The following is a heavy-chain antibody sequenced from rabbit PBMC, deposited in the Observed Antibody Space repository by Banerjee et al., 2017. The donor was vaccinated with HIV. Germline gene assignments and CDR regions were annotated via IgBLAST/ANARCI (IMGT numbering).Heavy chain of an antibody. CDR2: IYAGSSGST. J-gene: IGHJ4*01. Sequence: QQQLEESGGGLVKPGGTLTLTCKASGIDFSSYYYMCWVRQAPGKGLEWIACIYAGSSGSTYYASWAKGRFTISKTSSTTVTLQMTSLTAADTATYFCARYDGYAGYAYAIGNLWGPGTLVTVS. CDR1: GIDFSSYYY. CDR3: ARYDGYAGYAYAIGNL. D-gene: IGHD6-1*01. V-gene: IGHV1S45*01.